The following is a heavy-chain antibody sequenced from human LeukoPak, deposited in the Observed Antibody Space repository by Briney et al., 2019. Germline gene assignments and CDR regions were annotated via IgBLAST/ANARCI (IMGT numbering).Heavy chain of an antibody. CDR3: AREGGIAVAGYWFDP. D-gene: IGHD6-19*01. CDR1: GGTFSSYA. V-gene: IGHV1-69*13. J-gene: IGHJ5*02. Sequence: SVTVSCTASGGTFSSYAISWVRQAPGQGLEWMGGIIPIFGTASYAQKFQGRVTITADESTSTAYMELSSLRSEDTAVYYCAREGGIAVAGYWFDPWGQGTLVTVSS. CDR2: IIPIFGTA.